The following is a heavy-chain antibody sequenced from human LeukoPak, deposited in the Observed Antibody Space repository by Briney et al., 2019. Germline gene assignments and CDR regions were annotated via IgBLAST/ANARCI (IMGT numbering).Heavy chain of an antibody. J-gene: IGHJ4*02. D-gene: IGHD3-3*01. CDR2: IIPIFGTA. CDR3: ASRSNTIFGVGATFYYFDY. V-gene: IGHV1-69*05. Sequence: SVKVSCKASGGTFSSYAISWVRQAPGQGLEWMGGIIPIFGTANYAQKFQGRVTITTDESTSTAYMELSSLRSEDTAVYYCASRSNTIFGVGATFYYFDYWGQGTLVTVSS. CDR1: GGTFSSYA.